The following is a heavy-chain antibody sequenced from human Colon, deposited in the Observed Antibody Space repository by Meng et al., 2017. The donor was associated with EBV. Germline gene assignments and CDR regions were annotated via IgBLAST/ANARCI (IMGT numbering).Heavy chain of an antibody. V-gene: IGHV1-18*01. Sequence: QGQRVQSGGEVKRPGASVKVSCKASGYTFTNYGITWVRQAPGQGLEWMGWISAYNGDTNYAQTLQGRVTMTTDTSTSTAYMELRSLRSDDTAVYYCARVEVGITSGDYWGQGTLVTVSS. D-gene: IGHD1-26*01. CDR2: ISAYNGDT. J-gene: IGHJ4*02. CDR3: ARVEVGITSGDY. CDR1: GYTFTNYG.